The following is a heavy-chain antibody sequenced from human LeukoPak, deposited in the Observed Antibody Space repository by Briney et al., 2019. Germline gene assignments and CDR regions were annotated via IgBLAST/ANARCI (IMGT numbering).Heavy chain of an antibody. CDR3: ASQTRYSSGWYQYDY. D-gene: IGHD6-19*01. V-gene: IGHV1-69*05. CDR2: IIPIFGTA. Sequence: ASVKVSCKASGGTFSSYAISWVRQAPGQGLEWMGGIIPIFGTANYAQKFQGGVTITTDESTSTAYMELSSLRSEDTAVYYCASQTRYSSGWYQYDYWGQGTLVTVSS. J-gene: IGHJ4*02. CDR1: GGTFSSYA.